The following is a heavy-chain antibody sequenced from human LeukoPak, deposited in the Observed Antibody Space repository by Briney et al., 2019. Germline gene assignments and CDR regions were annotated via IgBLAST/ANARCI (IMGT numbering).Heavy chain of an antibody. CDR1: GGSISSYY. Sequence: SSETLSLTCTVSGGSISSYYWSWIRQPAGKGLEWIGRIYTSGSTNYNPSLKSRVTMSVDTSKNQFSLKLSSVTAADTAVYYCARGSYDFWSGSSSWFDPWGQGTLVTVSS. CDR2: IYTSGST. CDR3: ARGSYDFWSGSSSWFDP. D-gene: IGHD3-3*01. V-gene: IGHV4-4*07. J-gene: IGHJ5*02.